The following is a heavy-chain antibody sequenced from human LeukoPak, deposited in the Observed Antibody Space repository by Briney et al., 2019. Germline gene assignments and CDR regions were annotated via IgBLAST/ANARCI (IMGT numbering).Heavy chain of an antibody. Sequence: SETLSLTCTVSGGSISSYYWSWIRQPAGKGLEWIGRIYSSGSTNYNPSLKSRVTMSLDTSKNQFSLKLSSVTAADTAVYYCAREWIVGATDHWGQGTLVTVSS. CDR3: AREWIVGATDH. CDR1: GGSISSYY. J-gene: IGHJ4*02. V-gene: IGHV4-4*07. CDR2: IYSSGST. D-gene: IGHD1-26*01.